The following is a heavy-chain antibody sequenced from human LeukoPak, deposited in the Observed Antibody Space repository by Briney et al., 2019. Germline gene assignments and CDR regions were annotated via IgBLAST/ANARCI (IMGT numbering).Heavy chain of an antibody. CDR1: GGSISSYSYY. CDR3: ARQVRYSGSYPDY. CDR2: IYYSGST. D-gene: IGHD1-26*01. V-gene: IGHV4-39*01. J-gene: IGHJ4*02. Sequence: SETLSLTCTVSGGSISSYSYYWGWIRQPPGKGLEWIGSIYYSGSTYYNPSLKSRVTISVDTSKNQFSLKLSSVTAADTAVYYCARQVRYSGSYPDYWGQGTLATVSS.